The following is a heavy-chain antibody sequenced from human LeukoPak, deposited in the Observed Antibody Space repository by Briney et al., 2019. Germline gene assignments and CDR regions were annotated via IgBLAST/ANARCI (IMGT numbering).Heavy chain of an antibody. D-gene: IGHD6-25*01. CDR2: ISGRGTST. CDR1: GFTFSSYA. V-gene: IGHV3-23*01. J-gene: IGHJ4*02. Sequence: GGSLRLSCAASGFTFSSYAMSWVRQSPGKGLEWVSAISGRGTSTYYADSVKGRFTVFRDNSKNTLYLQMNSLRPEDTAVYYCAKGPDSGRFDYWGQGTLVTVSS. CDR3: AKGPDSGRFDY.